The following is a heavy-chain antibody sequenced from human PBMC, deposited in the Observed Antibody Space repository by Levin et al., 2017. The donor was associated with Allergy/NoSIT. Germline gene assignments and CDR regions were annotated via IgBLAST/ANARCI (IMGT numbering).Heavy chain of an antibody. J-gene: IGHJ6*02. CDR2: ISSSGSTI. CDR3: ARVAPPYYYYYGMDV. V-gene: IGHV3-48*03. Sequence: QSGGSLRLSCAASGFTFSSYEMNWVRQAPGKGLEWVSYISSSGSTIYYADSVKGRFTISRDNAKNSLYLQMNSLRAEDTAVYYCARVAPPYYYYYGMDVWGQGTTVTVSS. CDR1: GFTFSSYE.